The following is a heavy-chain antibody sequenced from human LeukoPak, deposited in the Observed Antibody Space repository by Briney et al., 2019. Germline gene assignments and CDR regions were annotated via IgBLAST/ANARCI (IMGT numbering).Heavy chain of an antibody. D-gene: IGHD6-13*01. V-gene: IGHV4-4*07. CDR1: GDSISSHY. CDR2: LFTIGST. J-gene: IGHJ4*02. Sequence: SETLSLTCTVSGDSISSHYWSWIRQPAGKGLEWIGRLFTIGSTTYNPSLKSRLTMSVDTSKNQFTLKLSSVTAADTAVYYCASPMSSKSAYYFDYWGQGTLVTVSS. CDR3: ASPMSSKSAYYFDY.